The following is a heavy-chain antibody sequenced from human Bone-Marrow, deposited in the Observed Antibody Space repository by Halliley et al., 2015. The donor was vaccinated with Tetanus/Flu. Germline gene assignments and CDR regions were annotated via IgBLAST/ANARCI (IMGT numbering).Heavy chain of an antibody. V-gene: IGHV5-51*01. CDR3: ARLLGVGARGIDH. CDR2: IYPGDSGA. Sequence: LEWMGTIYPGDSGARYSPAFQGQVTFSADKSGTTTYLHWNRVKASDSATYYCARLLGVGARGIDHWGQGTRVTVSS. J-gene: IGHJ4*02. D-gene: IGHD1-26*01.